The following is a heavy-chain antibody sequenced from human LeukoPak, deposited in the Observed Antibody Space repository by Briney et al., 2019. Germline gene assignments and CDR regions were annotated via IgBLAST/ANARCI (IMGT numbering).Heavy chain of an antibody. CDR2: IYYSGST. V-gene: IGHV4-59*12. D-gene: IGHD6-19*01. CDR1: GGSISNYY. J-gene: IGHJ5*02. CDR3: ARDIAVATYPGNWFDP. Sequence: SETLSLTCTVSGGSISNYYWNWIRQPPGKGLEWIGYIYYSGSTYYNPSLKSRVTISVDTSKNQFSLKLSSVTAADTAVYYCARDIAVATYPGNWFDPWGQGTLVTVSS.